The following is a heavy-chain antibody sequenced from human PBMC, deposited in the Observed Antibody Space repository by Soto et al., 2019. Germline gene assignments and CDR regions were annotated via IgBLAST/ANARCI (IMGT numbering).Heavy chain of an antibody. V-gene: IGHV4-31*02. CDR2: IYYSGST. J-gene: IGHJ4*02. CDR3: ARGRLCTQPHLFDL. CDR1: GGSINSGQSY. Sequence: QVQLRESGPVLVKPSETLSLICNISGGSINSGQSYWSWLRQLPGKGPEYMGYIYYSGSTYYEPSFKSRMSISFDKPRNQFSLKLRSVTAADSAVYFCARGRLCTQPHLFDLWGPGALVTVSS.